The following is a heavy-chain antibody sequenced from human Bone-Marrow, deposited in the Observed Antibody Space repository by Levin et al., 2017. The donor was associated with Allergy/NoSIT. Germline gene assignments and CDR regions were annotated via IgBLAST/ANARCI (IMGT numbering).Heavy chain of an antibody. V-gene: IGHV4-30-2*01. D-gene: IGHD2-2*02. CDR2: IYHSGSA. CDR3: AREYKLIYGGNDVFDI. J-gene: IGHJ3*02. CDR1: GGSITSGGYY. Sequence: ASETLSLTCAVSGGSITSGGYYWSWIRQPPGKGLEWIGYIYHSGSAYYNPSLKSRVTMSVDGSKNQFSLTLSSVIAADTAVYYCAREYKLIYGGNDVFDIWGQGTMVTVSS.